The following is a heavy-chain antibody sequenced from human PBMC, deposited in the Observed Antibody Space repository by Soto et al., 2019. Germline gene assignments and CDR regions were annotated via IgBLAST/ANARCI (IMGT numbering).Heavy chain of an antibody. CDR2: IIPIFGTA. V-gene: IGHV1-69*13. CDR3: ARAVVVPAAKGASGWFAP. CDR1: GGTFSSYA. D-gene: IGHD2-2*01. J-gene: IGHJ5*02. Sequence: ASVKVSCKASGGTFSSYAISWVRQAPGQGLEWMGGIIPIFGTANYAQKFQGRVTITADESTSTAYMELSSLRSEDTAVYYCARAVVVPAAKGASGWFAPWGQGTLVTVSS.